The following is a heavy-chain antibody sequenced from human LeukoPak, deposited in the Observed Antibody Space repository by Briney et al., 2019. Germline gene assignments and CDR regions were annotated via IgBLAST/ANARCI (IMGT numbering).Heavy chain of an antibody. CDR2: ISAYNGNT. Sequence: EASVKVSCKASGYTFTSYGISWVRQAPGQGLEWMGWISAYNGNTNYAQKLQGRVTMTTDTSTSTAYMELRSLRSDDMAVYYCARDCSSTSCPYYYYYGMDVWGQRTTVTVSS. D-gene: IGHD2-2*01. CDR1: GYTFTSYG. J-gene: IGHJ6*02. V-gene: IGHV1-18*03. CDR3: ARDCSSTSCPYYYYYGMDV.